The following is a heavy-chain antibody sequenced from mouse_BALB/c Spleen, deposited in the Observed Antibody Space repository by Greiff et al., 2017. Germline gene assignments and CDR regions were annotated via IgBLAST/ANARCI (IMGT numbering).Heavy chain of an antibody. Sequence: QVQLQQSGAELAKPGASVKMSCKASGYTFTSYWMHWVKQRPGQGLEWIGEINPSNGRTNYNEKFKSKATLTVDKSSSTAYMQLSSLTSEDSAVYYCARRYYAMDYWGQGTSVTVSS. J-gene: IGHJ4*01. CDR2: INPSNGRT. CDR1: GYTFTSYW. V-gene: IGHV1S81*02. CDR3: ARRYYAMDY.